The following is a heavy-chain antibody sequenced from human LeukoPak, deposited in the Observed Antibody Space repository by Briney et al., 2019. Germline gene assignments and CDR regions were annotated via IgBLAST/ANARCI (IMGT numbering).Heavy chain of an antibody. CDR2: IYYSGST. CDR3: ARGPRSTISSLNS. Sequence: PSETLSLTCTVSGGSISSYYWSWIRQPPGKGLEWIGYIYYSGSTNYNPSLKSRVTMSVDTSKNHFSLKLTSVTAADTAVYFCARGPRSTISSLNSWGPGVLVTVPS. V-gene: IGHV4-59*12. J-gene: IGHJ4*02. CDR1: GGSISSYY. D-gene: IGHD5/OR15-5a*01.